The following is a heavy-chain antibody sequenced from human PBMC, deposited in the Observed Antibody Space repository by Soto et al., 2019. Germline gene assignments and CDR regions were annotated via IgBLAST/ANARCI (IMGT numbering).Heavy chain of an antibody. D-gene: IGHD3-3*01. J-gene: IGHJ6*02. CDR3: ARDRGVRRSGYFYYYGMDV. CDR1: GFTVSSNY. Sequence: EVQLVETGGGLIQPGGSLRLSCAASGFTVSSNYMSWVRQAPGKGLEWVSVIYSGGSTYYADSVKGRFTISRDNSKNTPYLQMNSPRAQNTAVYYCARDRGVRRSGYFYYYGMDVWGQGTTVTVSS. V-gene: IGHV3-53*02. CDR2: IYSGGST.